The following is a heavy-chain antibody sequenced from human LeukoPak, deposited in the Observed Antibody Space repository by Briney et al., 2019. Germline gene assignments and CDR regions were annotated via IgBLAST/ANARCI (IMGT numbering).Heavy chain of an antibody. CDR1: GYTFTSYA. V-gene: IGHV1-8*03. J-gene: IGHJ4*02. CDR3: ARVSTAVGPDY. CDR2: MNPNSGNT. D-gene: IGHD6-13*01. Sequence: ASVKVSCKASGYTFTSYAMNWVRQATGQGLEWMGWMNPNSGNTGYAQKFQGRVTITRNTSISTAYMELSSLRSEDTAVYYCARVSTAVGPDYWGQGTLVTVSS.